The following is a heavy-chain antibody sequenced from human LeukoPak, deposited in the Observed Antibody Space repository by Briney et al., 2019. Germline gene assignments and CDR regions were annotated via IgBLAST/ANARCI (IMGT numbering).Heavy chain of an antibody. J-gene: IGHJ1*01. CDR3: AKDTSSSWKQYFQH. CDR1: GFTFDDYA. D-gene: IGHD6-13*01. CDR2: ISWNSGSI. V-gene: IGHV3-9*01. Sequence: PGGSLRLSCAASGFTFDDYAMHWVRQAPGKGLEWVSGISWNSGSIGYADSVKGRFTISRDNAKNSLYLQMNSLRAEDTALYYCAKDTSSSWKQYFQHWGQGTLVTVSS.